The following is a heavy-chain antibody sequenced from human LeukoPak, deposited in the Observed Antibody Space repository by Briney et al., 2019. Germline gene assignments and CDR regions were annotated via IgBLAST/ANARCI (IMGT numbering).Heavy chain of an antibody. CDR1: GGSITSSSYY. CDR3: ARGAHGWDIAVAGGNWFDP. J-gene: IGHJ5*02. D-gene: IGHD6-19*01. V-gene: IGHV4-39*02. Sequence: SETLSLTCTVSGGSITSSSYYWDWIRQPPGKGLEWIGSICYSGSTYYNPSLKSRVTISVDTSKNHFSLKLSSVPAADTAVYYCARGAHGWDIAVAGGNWFDPWGQGTLVTVSS. CDR2: ICYSGST.